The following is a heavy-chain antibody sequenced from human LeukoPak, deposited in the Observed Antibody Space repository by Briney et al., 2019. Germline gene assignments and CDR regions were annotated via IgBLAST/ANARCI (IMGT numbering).Heavy chain of an antibody. CDR3: ARVWIASGSYYDDRGAFDY. D-gene: IGHD1-26*01. CDR2: IYHGGTT. J-gene: IGHJ4*02. Sequence: SEILSLTCTVSGYFISSGYYWGWIRQPPGKGLEGIGNIYHGGTTYYNPSLKSRVTISVDTSKNQFSLKLNSVTAADTAVYYCARVWIASGSYYDDRGAFDYWGQGTLVTVSS. V-gene: IGHV4-38-2*02. CDR1: GYFISSGYY.